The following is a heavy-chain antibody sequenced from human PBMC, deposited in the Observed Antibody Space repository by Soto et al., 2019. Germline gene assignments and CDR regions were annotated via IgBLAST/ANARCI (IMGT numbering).Heavy chain of an antibody. Sequence: QITLKEPGPTLVKPTQTLTLTCTFSGFSLSTRGVAVGWFRQPPGKALEWLALIYWDEDKWYSPSLKSRLTITDDTSKNQVVLTTTNMDPVDTATYYCAHRPRGYAYYFDYWGQGTLVTVSS. CDR1: GFSLSTRGVA. CDR2: IYWDEDK. J-gene: IGHJ4*02. V-gene: IGHV2-5*02. CDR3: AHRPRGYAYYFDY. D-gene: IGHD5-12*01.